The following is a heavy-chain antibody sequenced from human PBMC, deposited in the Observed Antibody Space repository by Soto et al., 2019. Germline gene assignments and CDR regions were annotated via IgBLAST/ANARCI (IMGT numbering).Heavy chain of an antibody. J-gene: IGHJ6*02. CDR1: GGSFSGYY. CDR2: INHSGST. D-gene: IGHD6-6*01. CDR3: ARMAARLHPVGYYYYYGMDV. V-gene: IGHV4-34*01. Sequence: QVQLQQWGAGLLKPSETLSLTCAVYGGSFSGYYWSWIRQPPGKGLEWIGEINHSGSTNYNPSLKSRVTISVDTSKNQFSLKLSSVTAADTAVYYCARMAARLHPVGYYYYYGMDVWGQGTTVTVSS.